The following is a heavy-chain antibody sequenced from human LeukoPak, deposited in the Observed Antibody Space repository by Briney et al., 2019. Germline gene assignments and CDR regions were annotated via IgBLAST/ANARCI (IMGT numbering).Heavy chain of an antibody. V-gene: IGHV1-18*01. CDR1: GYTFPNYG. Sequence: ASVKVSCKASGYTFPNYGITWVRQAPGQGLEWMGWISAYNGNTKYAQKLQGRVTMTTDTSTSTAYMELRSLRSDDTAVYYCARDVGWLVESYYFDYWGQGTLVTVSS. CDR2: ISAYNGNT. D-gene: IGHD6-19*01. CDR3: ARDVGWLVESYYFDY. J-gene: IGHJ4*02.